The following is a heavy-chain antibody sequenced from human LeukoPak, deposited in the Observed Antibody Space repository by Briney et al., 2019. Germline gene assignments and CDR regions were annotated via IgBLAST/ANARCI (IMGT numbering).Heavy chain of an antibody. J-gene: IGHJ4*02. D-gene: IGHD2-2*01. V-gene: IGHV3-11*04. Sequence: GGSLRLSCAASGFTFSDYYMSWIRRAPGKGLEWVSYISSSGSTIYYADSVKGRFTISRDNAKNSLYLQMNSLRAEDTAVYYCAKGENQLLLYYFDYWGQGTLVTVSS. CDR1: GFTFSDYY. CDR2: ISSSGSTI. CDR3: AKGENQLLLYYFDY.